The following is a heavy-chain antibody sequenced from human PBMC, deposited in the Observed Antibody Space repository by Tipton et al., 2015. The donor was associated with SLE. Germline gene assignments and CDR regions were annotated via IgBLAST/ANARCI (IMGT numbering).Heavy chain of an antibody. Sequence: TLSLTCTVSGGSIRSHYWSWIRQPPGKGLEWTGYMYHSGSTKYNPSLKSRVTISLDTSKNQVSLKLTSVTAADTAVYYCARGWYSRNWEWWFDPWGQGTLVTVSS. D-gene: IGHD6-13*01. J-gene: IGHJ5*02. V-gene: IGHV4-59*11. CDR1: GGSIRSHY. CDR2: MYHSGST. CDR3: ARGWYSRNWEWWFDP.